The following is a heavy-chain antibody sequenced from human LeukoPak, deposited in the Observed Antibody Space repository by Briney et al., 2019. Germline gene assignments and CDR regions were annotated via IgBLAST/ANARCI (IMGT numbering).Heavy chain of an antibody. CDR2: ISAYNGNT. V-gene: IGHV1-18*01. D-gene: IGHD2-21*02. CDR1: GYTFTSYG. Sequence: ASVTVSCRASGYTFTSYGISWVRQAPGQGREWMGWISAYNGNTNYAQKLQGRVTITTDTSTSTAYMELRSLRSDDTAVYYCARHIVVVTAIHFDYWGQGTLVTVSS. CDR3: ARHIVVVTAIHFDY. J-gene: IGHJ4*02.